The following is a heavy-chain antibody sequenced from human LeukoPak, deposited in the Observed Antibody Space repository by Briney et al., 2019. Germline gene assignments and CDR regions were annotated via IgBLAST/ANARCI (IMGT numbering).Heavy chain of an antibody. CDR2: IKGDGGST. CDR1: GFNFDGYW. Sequence: QAGGSLRLSCALSGFNFDGYWMQWVRQAPGKGLVWVSRIKGDGGSTSYADSVKGRFTISRDNAKNTLYLQMNSLSAEDTAVYYCARVAPQSTTVTAPEGYIDFWGQGTLVTVSS. CDR3: ARVAPQSTTVTAPEGYIDF. D-gene: IGHD4-17*01. J-gene: IGHJ4*02. V-gene: IGHV3-74*01.